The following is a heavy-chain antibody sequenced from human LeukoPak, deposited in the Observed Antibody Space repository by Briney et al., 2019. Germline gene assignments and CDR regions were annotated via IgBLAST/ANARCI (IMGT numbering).Heavy chain of an antibody. Sequence: GASVKVSCKASGGTFSSYAISWVRQAPGQGLEWMGGIIPIFGTANYAQKFQGRVTITTDESTSTAYMELSSLRSEDTAVYYCARYRDQNYVEDYWGQGTLVTVSS. V-gene: IGHV1-69*05. CDR3: ARYRDQNYVEDY. CDR1: GGTFSSYA. J-gene: IGHJ4*02. D-gene: IGHD1-14*01. CDR2: IIPIFGTA.